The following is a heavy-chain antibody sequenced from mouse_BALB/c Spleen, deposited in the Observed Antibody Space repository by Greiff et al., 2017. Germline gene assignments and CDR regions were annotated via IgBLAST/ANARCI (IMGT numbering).Heavy chain of an antibody. J-gene: IGHJ3*01. V-gene: IGHV1-54*01. CDR1: GYAFTNYL. Sequence: QVQLQQSGAELVRPGTSVKVSCKASGYAFTNYLIEWVKQRPGQGLEWIGVINPGSGGTNYNEKFKGKATLTADKSSSTAYMQLSSLTSDDSAFYFCAKSTMITPFAYWGQGTLVTVSA. CDR3: AKSTMITPFAY. CDR2: INPGSGGT. D-gene: IGHD2-4*01.